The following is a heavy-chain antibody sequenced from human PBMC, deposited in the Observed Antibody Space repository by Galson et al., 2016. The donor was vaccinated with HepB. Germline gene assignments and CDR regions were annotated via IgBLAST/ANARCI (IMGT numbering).Heavy chain of an antibody. CDR1: GLTFSYYG. CDR3: AKDTRARTTITFDALDI. Sequence: SLRLSCAASGLTFSYYGMHWVRQAPGKGLEWVAVISYDGSNKYYADSVKGRFTISRDISKNTVYLQMNSLRPEDTAVYYCAKDTRARTTITFDALDIWGQGTMVTVSS. J-gene: IGHJ3*02. V-gene: IGHV3-30*18. D-gene: IGHD5-12*01. CDR2: ISYDGSNK.